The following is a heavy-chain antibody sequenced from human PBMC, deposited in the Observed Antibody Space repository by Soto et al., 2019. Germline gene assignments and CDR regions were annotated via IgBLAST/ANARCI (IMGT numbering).Heavy chain of an antibody. D-gene: IGHD6-13*01. CDR1: GFTFSDYY. CDR2: ISGSTSHT. V-gene: IGHV3-11*05. Sequence: QVQLVESGGGLVKPGGSLRLSCAVSGFTFSDYYMTWIRQAPGTGLQWVSYISGSTSHTNYADSVKGRFTISRDNTNNSLFLQMNSLRAEDTAVYYCARGRGAAADYFDSWGQGTLVTVSS. J-gene: IGHJ4*02. CDR3: ARGRGAAADYFDS.